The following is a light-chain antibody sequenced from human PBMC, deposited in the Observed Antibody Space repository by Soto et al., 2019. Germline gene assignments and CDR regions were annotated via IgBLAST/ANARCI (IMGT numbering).Light chain of an antibody. CDR2: GAS. CDR1: QSINTN. CDR3: QQYDQWWT. Sequence: ETVMTQSPATLSVSPGERATFSCRASQSINTNLAWFQLKPGQPPRLLIYGASIRAAGIPARFSGSGSGTEFSLTISSLQSEDFGVFFCQQYDQWWTFGQGTKVEVK. V-gene: IGKV3-15*01. J-gene: IGKJ1*01.